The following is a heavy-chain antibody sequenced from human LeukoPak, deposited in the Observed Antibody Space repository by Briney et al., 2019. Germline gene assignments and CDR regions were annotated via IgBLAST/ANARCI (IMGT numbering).Heavy chain of an antibody. D-gene: IGHD6-19*01. V-gene: IGHV5-51*01. CDR1: GYSFPSYW. Sequence: GESLNISCKGSGYSFPSYWIGWVRQMPGKGLEWMGIIYLGDSDTRYSPSFQGQVTISADKSISTAYLQWSSLKAWDTAMYYCARSRAVAAIDYWGQGTLVTVSS. CDR3: ARSRAVAAIDY. CDR2: IYLGDSDT. J-gene: IGHJ4*02.